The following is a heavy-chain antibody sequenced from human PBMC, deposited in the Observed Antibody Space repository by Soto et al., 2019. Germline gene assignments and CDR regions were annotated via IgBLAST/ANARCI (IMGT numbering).Heavy chain of an antibody. J-gene: IGHJ4*02. V-gene: IGHV3-30-3*01. D-gene: IGHD2-15*01. CDR3: ARDECSGGRCYFDY. CDR1: GFTFSSYA. CDR2: IIYDGSNK. Sequence: QVHLVESGGGVVQPGRSLRLSCAASGFTFSSYAMHWVRQAPGKGLEWVAVIIYDGSNKYYADSVKGRFTISRDNSKNTLYLQMNSLRGEDTAVYYCARDECSGGRCYFDYWGQGTLVTVSS.